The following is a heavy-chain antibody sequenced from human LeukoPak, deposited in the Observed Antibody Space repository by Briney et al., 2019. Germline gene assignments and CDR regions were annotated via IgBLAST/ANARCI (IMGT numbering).Heavy chain of an antibody. CDR2: IYYFGST. CDR1: GGSISRYY. J-gene: IGHJ6*03. Sequence: KPSETLSLTCTVSGGSISRYYWSWIRQPPGKGLEWIGYIYYFGSTNYNPSLKSRVTISVDTSKNQFSLKLSSVTAADTAVYYCARGNFDWYYYYMDVWGKGTTVTISS. V-gene: IGHV4-59*12. D-gene: IGHD3-9*01. CDR3: ARGNFDWYYYYMDV.